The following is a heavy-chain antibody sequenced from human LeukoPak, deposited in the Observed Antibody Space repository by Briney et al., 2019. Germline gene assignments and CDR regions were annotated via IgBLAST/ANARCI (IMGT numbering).Heavy chain of an antibody. V-gene: IGHV4-39*01. J-gene: IGHJ6*03. D-gene: IGHD3-3*01. CDR2: IYYSGST. CDR1: GDSVSSSRYY. Sequence: PSETLSLTCTVSGDSVSSSRYYWGWIRQPQGKGLEWLGSIYYSGSTYYNPSLKSRVTISVDTSKNQFSLKLSSVTAADTAVYYCARGPYYDFWSGHYYYYYMDVWGKGTTVTVSS. CDR3: ARGPYYDFWSGHYYYYYMDV.